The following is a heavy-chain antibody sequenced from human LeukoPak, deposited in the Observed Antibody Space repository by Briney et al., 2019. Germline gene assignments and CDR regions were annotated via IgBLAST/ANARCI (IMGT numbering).Heavy chain of an antibody. CDR1: GFTFSSYA. CDR2: ISYDGSNK. CDR3: AKVYRIAVAGTHDGMDV. V-gene: IGHV3-30*04. Sequence: PGGSLRLSCAASGFTFSSYAMHWVRQAPGKGLEWVAVISYDGSNKYYADSVKGRFTISRDNSKNTLYLQMNSLRAEDTAVYYCAKVYRIAVAGTHDGMDVWGQGTTVTVSS. D-gene: IGHD6-19*01. J-gene: IGHJ6*02.